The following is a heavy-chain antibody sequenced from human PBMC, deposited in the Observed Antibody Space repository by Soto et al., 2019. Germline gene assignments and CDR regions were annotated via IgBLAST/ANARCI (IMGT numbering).Heavy chain of an antibody. Sequence: QVQLQESGPGLVKPSGTLSLTCAVSSGSISSSNWWSWVRQPPGKGLEWIGEIYHSGSTNYNPSLKSRVTISVDKSKNQFALKLRSVTAADTAVYCCARRGHSGSSPTYYMDVWGKGTTVTVSS. D-gene: IGHD6-13*01. V-gene: IGHV4-4*01. CDR3: ARRGHSGSSPTYYMDV. CDR1: SGSISSSNW. CDR2: IYHSGST. J-gene: IGHJ6*03.